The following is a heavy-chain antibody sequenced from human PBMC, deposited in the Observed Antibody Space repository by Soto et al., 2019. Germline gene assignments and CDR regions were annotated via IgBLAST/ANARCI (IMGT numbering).Heavy chain of an antibody. CDR3: ANDQRTNSRSYHALDV. D-gene: IGHD2-8*01. CDR1: EFTFSSYA. J-gene: IGHJ6*02. CDR2: VSNDGSNK. Sequence: QVQLVESGGGVVQPGESLRLSCAASEFTFSSYAMHWVRQAPGKGLEWVAVVSNDGSNKYYADSVKGRFTISRDNSKNTLNLQMNSLRAEDTAVYYCANDQRTNSRSYHALDVWGQGTTVTVSS. V-gene: IGHV3-30*18.